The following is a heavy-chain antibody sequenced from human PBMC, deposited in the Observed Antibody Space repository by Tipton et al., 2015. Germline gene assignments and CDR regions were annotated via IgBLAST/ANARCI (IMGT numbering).Heavy chain of an antibody. D-gene: IGHD4-17*01. V-gene: IGHV3-9*01. CDR1: GFTFDDYA. CDR2: ISWNSGSI. CDR3: ATGYYGDSPFDS. J-gene: IGHJ4*02. Sequence: SLRLSCAASGFTFDDYAMHWVRQAPGKGLEWVSGISWNSGSIGYADSVKGRFTISRDNAKNSLYLQMNGLRAEDTALYYCATGYYGDSPFDSWGQGTLVTVSS.